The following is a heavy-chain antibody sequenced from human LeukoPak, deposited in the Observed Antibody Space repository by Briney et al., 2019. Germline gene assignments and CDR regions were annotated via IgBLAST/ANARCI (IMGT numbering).Heavy chain of an antibody. J-gene: IGHJ4*02. CDR3: ARGKYYYGSGSYTPHFDY. V-gene: IGHV4-59*01. Sequence: SETLSLTCTVSGGSISSYHWSWIRQPPGKGLEWIGYIYYSGSTNYNPSLKSRVTISVDTSKNQFSLKLSSVTAADTAVYYCARGKYYYGSGSYTPHFDYWGQGTLVTVSS. D-gene: IGHD3-10*01. CDR2: IYYSGST. CDR1: GGSISSYH.